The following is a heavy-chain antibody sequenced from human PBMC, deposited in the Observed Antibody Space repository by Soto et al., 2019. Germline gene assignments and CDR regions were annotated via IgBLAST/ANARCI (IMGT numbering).Heavy chain of an antibody. CDR1: GFTFSSYA. D-gene: IGHD3-10*01. V-gene: IGHV3-23*01. J-gene: IGHJ6*02. CDR2: ISGSGGST. CDR3: AKRGSMVRGVRYGMDV. Sequence: EVQLLESGGGLVQPGGSLRLSCAASGFTFSSYAMSWVRQAPGKGLEWVSAISGSGGSTYYADSVKGRFTISRDNSKNTLYLQMKSLRAEDTAVYYCAKRGSMVRGVRYGMDVWGQGTTVTVSS.